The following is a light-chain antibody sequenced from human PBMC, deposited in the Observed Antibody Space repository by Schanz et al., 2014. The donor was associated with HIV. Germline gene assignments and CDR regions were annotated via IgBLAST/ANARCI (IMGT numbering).Light chain of an antibody. CDR2: GAS. J-gene: IGKJ4*01. V-gene: IGKV3-20*01. CDR3: QQYFDPPIT. Sequence: EIVLTQSPGTLSLSPGERATLSCRASQSVSSSYFAWYQQKPGQAPRLVIYGASTRATGIPVRFSGSGSGTEFTLTISSLQSEDVAVYYCQQYFDPPITFGGGTKVEIK. CDR1: QSVSSSY.